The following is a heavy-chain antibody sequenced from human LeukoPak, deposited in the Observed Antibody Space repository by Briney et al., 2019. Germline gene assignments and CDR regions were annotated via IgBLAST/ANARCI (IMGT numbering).Heavy chain of an antibody. CDR2: IGAYNGST. CDR3: ARDRASGWFVY. CDR1: GYTFTSYG. Sequence: ASVMVSCKASGYTFTSYGISWVRQAPGQGLEWMGWIGAYNGSTHYAQKLQGRVTMTTDTSTSTAYMELRSLRSDDTAIYYCARDRASGWFVYWGQGTLVTVSS. D-gene: IGHD6-19*01. V-gene: IGHV1-18*01. J-gene: IGHJ4*02.